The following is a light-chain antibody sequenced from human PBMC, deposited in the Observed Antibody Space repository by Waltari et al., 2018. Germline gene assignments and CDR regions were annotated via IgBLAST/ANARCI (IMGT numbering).Light chain of an antibody. CDR2: WAS. V-gene: IGKV4-1*01. CDR3: QQYYGSPYT. CDR1: QSVLYSSNNKNY. J-gene: IGKJ2*01. Sequence: DIVMTQSPDSLAVSLGERATINCKPSQSVLYSSNNKNYLAWYQQKPGQSPKLLIYWASTRESGVPDRFRGSGSGTDFTLTISSLQAEDVAVYYCQQYYGSPYTFAQGTKLEIK.